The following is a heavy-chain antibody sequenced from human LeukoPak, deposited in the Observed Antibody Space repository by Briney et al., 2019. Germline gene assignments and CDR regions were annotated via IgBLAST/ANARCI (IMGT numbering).Heavy chain of an antibody. Sequence: AGGSLRLSCAASGFTFSSYGMHWVRQAPGKGLEWVAVIWYDGSNKYYADSVKGRFTISRGNSKNTLYLQMNSLRAEDTAVYYCARDPLGTRPGFDYWGQGTLVTVSS. CDR1: GFTFSSYG. V-gene: IGHV3-33*01. D-gene: IGHD1-1*01. CDR2: IWYDGSNK. J-gene: IGHJ4*02. CDR3: ARDPLGTRPGFDY.